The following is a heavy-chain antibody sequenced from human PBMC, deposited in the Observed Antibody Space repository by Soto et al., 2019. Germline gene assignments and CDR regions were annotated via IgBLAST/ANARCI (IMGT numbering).Heavy chain of an antibody. CDR1: GGSFSGYY. CDR3: ARARSSMWYVAFDY. CDR2: INHSGST. Sequence: SETLSLTCAVYGGSFSGYYWSWIRQPPGKGLEWIGEINHSGSTNYNPSLKSRVTISVDTSKNQFSLKLSSVTAADTVVYCCARARSSMWYVAFDYWGQGTLVTVSS. V-gene: IGHV4-34*01. D-gene: IGHD6-13*01. J-gene: IGHJ4*02.